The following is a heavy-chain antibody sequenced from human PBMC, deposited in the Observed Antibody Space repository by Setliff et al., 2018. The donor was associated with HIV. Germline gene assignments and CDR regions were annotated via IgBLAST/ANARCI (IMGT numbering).Heavy chain of an antibody. CDR2: IYYSGST. D-gene: IGHD3-16*01. J-gene: IGHJ5*01. V-gene: IGHV4-39*01. Sequence: SETLSLTCTVSGGSISNNDYYWGWIRQPPGKGLEWIGSIYYSGSTHYNPILKSRAIISGDMSKNQFSLNLNSVTASETAVYYCARHRYRFGIDSWGQGALVTVSS. CDR3: ARHRYRFGIDS. CDR1: GGSISNNDYY.